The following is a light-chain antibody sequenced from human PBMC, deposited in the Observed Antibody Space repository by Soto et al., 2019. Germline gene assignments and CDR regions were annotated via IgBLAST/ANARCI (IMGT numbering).Light chain of an antibody. CDR3: QSYDSSLRGV. V-gene: IGLV1-40*01. CDR1: NSDIGAGYD. Sequence: QSVLTQPPSVSGAPGQRVTISCTGSNSDIGAGYDVHWYQQLPGTAPKLVIYANNNRPSGVPDRFSASKSGTSASLAITGLQADDEAHYYCQSYDSSLRGVFGTGTKVTVL. CDR2: ANN. J-gene: IGLJ1*01.